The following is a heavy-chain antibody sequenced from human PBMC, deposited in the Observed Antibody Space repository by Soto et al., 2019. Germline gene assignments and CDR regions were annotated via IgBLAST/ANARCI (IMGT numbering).Heavy chain of an antibody. CDR3: APRVLRPLFELGTTAALYFDL. J-gene: IGHJ4*02. CDR1: GFSLTTSGVG. V-gene: IGHV2-5*02. CDR2: IYWDDDK. D-gene: IGHD5-12*01. Sequence: QITLNESGPTQVKPRQTLTLTCTFSGFSLTTSGVGVGWIRQSPGKAPEWLALIYWDDDKRYSPSLKSRLTITKETSKYQVALTMANLDPADTATYYCAPRVLRPLFELGTTAALYFDLWGQGTPVAVSS.